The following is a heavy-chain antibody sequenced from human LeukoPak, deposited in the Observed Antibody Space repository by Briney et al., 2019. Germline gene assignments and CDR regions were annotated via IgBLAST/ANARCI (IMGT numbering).Heavy chain of an antibody. Sequence: GGSLRLSCAVSGLTFRDAWMNWVRQAPGKGLEWVGRIKSLAAGGTTDYAAPVKGRFTISRMDSKNTVYLQANSLKTEDTAVYYCTHDASRYYSLHSWGQGTLVTVSS. CDR2: IKSLAAGGTT. D-gene: IGHD3-22*01. J-gene: IGHJ4*02. CDR1: GLTFRDAW. V-gene: IGHV3-15*01. CDR3: THDASRYYSLHS.